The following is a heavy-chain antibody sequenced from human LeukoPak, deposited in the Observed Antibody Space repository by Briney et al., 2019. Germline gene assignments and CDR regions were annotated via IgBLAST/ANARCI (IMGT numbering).Heavy chain of an antibody. J-gene: IGHJ4*02. D-gene: IGHD1-14*01. CDR1: GYSISSGYY. CDR3: ARAWGIEPPTYYFDY. CDR2: IYHSGST. Sequence: KPSETLSLTCTVSGYSISSGYYWGWIRQPPGKGLEWIGSIYHSGSTYYNPSLKSRVTISVDTSKNQFSLKLSSVTAADTAVYYCARAWGIEPPTYYFDYWGQGTLVTVSS. V-gene: IGHV4-38-2*02.